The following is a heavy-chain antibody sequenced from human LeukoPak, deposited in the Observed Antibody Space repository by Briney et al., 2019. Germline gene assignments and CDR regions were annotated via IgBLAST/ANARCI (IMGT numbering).Heavy chain of an antibody. CDR1: GGSISSSNW. J-gene: IGHJ3*02. V-gene: IGHV4-4*02. D-gene: IGHD1-26*01. Sequence: SETLSLTCAVSGGSISSSNWWSWVRQPPGKGLEWIGEIYHSGSTNYNPSLKSRVTISVDTSKNQFSLKLSSVTAADTAMYYCARGEVGATVGTFLSVAFDIWGQGTMVTVSS. CDR3: ARGEVGATVGTFLSVAFDI. CDR2: IYHSGST.